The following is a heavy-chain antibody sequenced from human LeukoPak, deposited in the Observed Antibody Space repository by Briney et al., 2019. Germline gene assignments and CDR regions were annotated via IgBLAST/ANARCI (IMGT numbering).Heavy chain of an antibody. J-gene: IGHJ4*02. Sequence: RGSLRLSCAGSGFSVTNNYMSWVRQAPGKGLEWVSVFYVGGATYYADSVKGRFTISRDNSENTLYLQMKSLRAEDTAVYYCARGDGYNFFDYWGQGTLVTVSS. V-gene: IGHV3-53*01. D-gene: IGHD5-24*01. CDR3: ARGDGYNFFDY. CDR1: GFSVTNNY. CDR2: FYVGGAT.